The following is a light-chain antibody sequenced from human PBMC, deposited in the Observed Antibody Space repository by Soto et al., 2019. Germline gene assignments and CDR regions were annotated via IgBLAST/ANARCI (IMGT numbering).Light chain of an antibody. CDR2: KAS. CDR1: QSISSW. CDR3: QHYNSYSEA. Sequence: DIQMTPSPSTLSASVGDRVTITCRASQSISSWLAWYQQKPGKAPKLLIYKASTLKSGVPSRFSGSGSGTEITLTISSLQPDDFATYYCQHYNSYSEAFGQGTKVDNK. J-gene: IGKJ1*01. V-gene: IGKV1-5*03.